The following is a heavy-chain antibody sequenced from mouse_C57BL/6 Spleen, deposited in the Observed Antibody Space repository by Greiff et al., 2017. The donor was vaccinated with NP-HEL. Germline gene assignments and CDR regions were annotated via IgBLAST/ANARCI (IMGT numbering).Heavy chain of an antibody. CDR3: ARPTVVGGYFDY. V-gene: IGHV5-9*01. Sequence: EVKVVESGGGLVKPGGSLKLSCAASGFTFSSYTMSWVRQTPEKRLEWVATISGGGGNTYYPDSVKGRFTISRDNAKNTLYLQMSSLRSEDTALYYCARPTVVGGYFDYWGQGTTLTVSS. J-gene: IGHJ2*01. CDR1: GFTFSSYT. D-gene: IGHD1-1*01. CDR2: ISGGGGNT.